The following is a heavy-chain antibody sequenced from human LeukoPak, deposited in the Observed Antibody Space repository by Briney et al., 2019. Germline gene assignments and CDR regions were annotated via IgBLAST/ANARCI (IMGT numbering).Heavy chain of an antibody. J-gene: IGHJ5*02. CDR3: ARVSSSWYSWFDP. D-gene: IGHD6-13*01. CDR1: GYTFTSYD. Sequence: GASVKVSCKASGYTFTSYDINWVRQATGQGLEWMGWMNPNSGNTGYAQKFQGRVTMTRNTSISTAYMELSSLRSEGTAVYYCARVSSSWYSWFDPWGQGTLVTVSS. CDR2: MNPNSGNT. V-gene: IGHV1-8*01.